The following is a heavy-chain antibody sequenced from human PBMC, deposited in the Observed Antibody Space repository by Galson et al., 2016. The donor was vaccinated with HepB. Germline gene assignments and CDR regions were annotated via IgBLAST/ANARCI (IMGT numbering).Heavy chain of an antibody. CDR2: IDPIDSYT. CDR1: GFSFTNYW. D-gene: IGHD4-17*01. Sequence: QSGAEVKKSGESLRISCKASGFSFTNYWISWVRQVPGKGLEWMGSIDPIDSYTNYSPSFRGHVSISVDKSISAAYLQWSSLSASDTAMYYCARRRRPTGPDYWGQGTLVTVSS. V-gene: IGHV5-10-1*01. CDR3: ARRRRPTGPDY. J-gene: IGHJ4*02.